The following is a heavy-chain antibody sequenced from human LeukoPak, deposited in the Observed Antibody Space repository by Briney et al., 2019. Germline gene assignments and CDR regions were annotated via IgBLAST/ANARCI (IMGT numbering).Heavy chain of an antibody. D-gene: IGHD1-26*01. V-gene: IGHV3-21*01. Sequence: IPGGSLRLSCAASGFTFNNYIMNWVRQAPGKGLEWVSSISSSSDYIYYADSVKGRFTISRDNSKNTLYLRMNSLRAEDTAVYYCARDVGATPRGYWGQGTLVTVSS. CDR1: GFTFNNYI. J-gene: IGHJ4*02. CDR2: ISSSSDYI. CDR3: ARDVGATPRGY.